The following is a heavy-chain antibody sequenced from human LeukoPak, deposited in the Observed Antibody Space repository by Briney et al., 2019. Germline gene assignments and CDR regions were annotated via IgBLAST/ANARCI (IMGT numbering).Heavy chain of an antibody. D-gene: IGHD6-13*01. J-gene: IGHJ5*02. CDR3: VRFGLTSSLDH. Sequence: GESLKISCKISGYKLSNNWIGWVRQVPGKGLEWMGLIYPGYSDAKYSPSFQGQVTLSVDASISTAYLQLSGLRASDTAIYYCVRFGLTSSLDHWGQGTLVTVSS. V-gene: IGHV5-51*01. CDR1: GYKLSNNW. CDR2: IYPGYSDA.